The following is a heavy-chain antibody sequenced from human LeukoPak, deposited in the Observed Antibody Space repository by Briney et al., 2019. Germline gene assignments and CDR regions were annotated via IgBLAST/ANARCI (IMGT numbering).Heavy chain of an antibody. J-gene: IGHJ6*04. CDR2: ISSSSSTI. D-gene: IGHD2-2*01. CDR3: ARDSNGVDV. V-gene: IGHV3-48*01. CDR1: GFPFSTYN. Sequence: GGSLRLSCAASGFPFSTYNMNWVRQAPGKGLEWVSYISSSSSTIYYADSVKGRFTISRDNAKNSLYLQMNSLRAEDTAVYYCARDSNGVDVWGKGTTVTVSS.